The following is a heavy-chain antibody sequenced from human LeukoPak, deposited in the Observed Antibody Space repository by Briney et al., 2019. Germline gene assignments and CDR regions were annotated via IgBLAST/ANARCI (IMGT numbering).Heavy chain of an antibody. Sequence: KPSETLSLTCAVYGGSFSGYYWSWIRQPPGRGLEWIGEINHSGSTNYNPSLKSRVTISVDTSKNQFSLKLSSVTAADTAVYYCARRRYCSGGSCYSGRYYYMDVWGKGTTVTISS. CDR2: INHSGST. CDR3: ARRRYCSGGSCYSGRYYYMDV. J-gene: IGHJ6*03. D-gene: IGHD2-15*01. V-gene: IGHV4-34*01. CDR1: GGSFSGYY.